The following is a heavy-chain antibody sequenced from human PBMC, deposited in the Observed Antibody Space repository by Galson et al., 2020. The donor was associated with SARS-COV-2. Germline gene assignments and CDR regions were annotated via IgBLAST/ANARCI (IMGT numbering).Heavy chain of an antibody. CDR3: ATISPYCSSTSCQNFDY. D-gene: IGHD2-2*01. CDR2: FDPEDGET. V-gene: IGHV1-24*01. J-gene: IGHJ4*02. Sequence: ASVKVSCKVSGYTLTELSMHWVRQAPGKGLEWMGGFDPEDGETIYAQKFQGRVTMTEDTSTDTAYMELSSLRSEDTAVYYCATISPYCSSTSCQNFDYWGQGTLVTVSS. CDR1: GYTLTELS.